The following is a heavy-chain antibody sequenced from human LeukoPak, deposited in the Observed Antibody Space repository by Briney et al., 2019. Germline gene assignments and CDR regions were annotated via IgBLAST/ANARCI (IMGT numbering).Heavy chain of an antibody. Sequence: SETLSLTCAVYGGSFSGYYWSWIRQPPGKGLEWIGEINHSGSTNYNPSLKSRVTISVDTSKNQFSLKLSSVTAADTAVYYCARAPGIAVAVRYYYYGMDVWGQGTTVTVSS. CDR2: INHSGST. D-gene: IGHD6-19*01. V-gene: IGHV4-34*01. CDR3: ARAPGIAVAVRYYYYGMDV. CDR1: GGSFSGYY. J-gene: IGHJ6*02.